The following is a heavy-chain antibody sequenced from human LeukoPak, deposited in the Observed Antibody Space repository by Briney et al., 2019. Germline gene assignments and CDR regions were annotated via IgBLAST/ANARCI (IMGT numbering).Heavy chain of an antibody. CDR2: ISDDGSNK. J-gene: IGHJ2*01. V-gene: IGHV3-30*03. Sequence: GGSLRLSCAASGFTFSSYGMHWVRQAPGKGLEWVVVISDDGSNKYYADSVKGRFTISRDNSKNTLYLQMNSLRAEDTAVYYCARERYYYDSSGYYPPYWYFDLWGRGTLVTVSS. CDR3: ARERYYYDSSGYYPPYWYFDL. CDR1: GFTFSSYG. D-gene: IGHD3-22*01.